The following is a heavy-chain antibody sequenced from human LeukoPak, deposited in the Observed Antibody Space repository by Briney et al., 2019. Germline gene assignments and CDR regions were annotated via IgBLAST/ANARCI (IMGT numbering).Heavy chain of an antibody. CDR2: IWYDGSKS. D-gene: IGHD3-16*02. J-gene: IGHJ4*02. Sequence: GGSLRLSCAASGFTFRNFGMHWVRQAPGKGLEWVAIIWYDGSKSYYADSVKDRFTFSRDSSKNTVYLQMNSLRADDTAVYFCVRDRGGYHYFDYWGQGTLVTVSS. CDR3: VRDRGGYHYFDY. CDR1: GFTFRNFG. V-gene: IGHV3-33*01.